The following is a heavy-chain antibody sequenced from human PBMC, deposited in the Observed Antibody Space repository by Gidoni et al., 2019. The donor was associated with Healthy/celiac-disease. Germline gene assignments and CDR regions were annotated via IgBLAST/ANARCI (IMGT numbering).Heavy chain of an antibody. CDR2: IWYDGSNK. CDR1: GFTFSSYG. Sequence: GFTFSSYGMHWVRQAPGKGLEWVAVIWYDGSNKYYADSVKGRFTISRDNSKNTLYLQMNSLRAEDTAVYYCAREGPEAPDCFDYWGQGTLVTVSS. CDR3: AREGPEAPDCFDY. V-gene: IGHV3-33*01. D-gene: IGHD2-21*01. J-gene: IGHJ4*02.